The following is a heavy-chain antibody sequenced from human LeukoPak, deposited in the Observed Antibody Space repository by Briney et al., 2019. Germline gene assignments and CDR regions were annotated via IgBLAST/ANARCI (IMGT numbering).Heavy chain of an antibody. CDR1: GGSVSSGSDY. Sequence: PSETLSLTCTVSGGSVSSGSDYWSWIRQPPGKGLEWIVYIYYSGSTNYNPSLKSRVTISVDTSKNQFSLKLSSVTAADTAVYYCARGLFVWGLAPGYYYYYGMDVWGQGTTVTVSS. J-gene: IGHJ6*02. CDR2: IYYSGST. V-gene: IGHV4-61*01. CDR3: ARGLFVWGLAPGYYYYYGMDV. D-gene: IGHD1-26*01.